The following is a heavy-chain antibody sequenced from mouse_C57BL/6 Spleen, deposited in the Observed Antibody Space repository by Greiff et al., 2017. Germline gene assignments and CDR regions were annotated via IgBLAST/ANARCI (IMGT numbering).Heavy chain of an antibody. Sequence: EVKLVESGGGLVKPGGSLKLSCAASGFTFSSYAMSWVRQTPEKRLEWVATISDGGSYTYYPDNVKGRFTISRDNAKNNLYLQMSHLKSEDTAMYYCARERGDSSGYYAMDYWGQGTSVTVSS. J-gene: IGHJ4*01. CDR1: GFTFSSYA. CDR2: ISDGGSYT. D-gene: IGHD3-2*02. V-gene: IGHV5-4*01. CDR3: ARERGDSSGYYAMDY.